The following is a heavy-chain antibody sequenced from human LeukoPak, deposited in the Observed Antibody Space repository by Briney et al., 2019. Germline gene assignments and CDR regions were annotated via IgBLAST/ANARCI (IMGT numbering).Heavy chain of an antibody. Sequence: GGSLRLSCSAPGFTVCRFAISWGRPAPGKGPGWVSAISGSGASTYYADSVKGRFTISRDNAKNSLYLQMNSLRAEDTALYYCARGNRNQFDYWGQGTLVTVSS. CDR3: ARGNRNQFDY. D-gene: IGHD4-11*01. CDR2: ISGSGAST. CDR1: GFTVCRFA. J-gene: IGHJ4*02. V-gene: IGHV3-23*01.